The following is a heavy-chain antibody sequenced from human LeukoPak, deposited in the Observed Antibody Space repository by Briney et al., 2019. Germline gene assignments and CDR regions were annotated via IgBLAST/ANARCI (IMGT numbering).Heavy chain of an antibody. J-gene: IGHJ6*02. CDR1: GGTFSSYA. CDR2: IIPFFDTA. CDR3: ARVAVAGPRGMDV. V-gene: IGHV1-69*01. D-gene: IGHD6-19*01. Sequence: ASVTVSCKASGGTFSSYAISWVRQAPGQGLEWMGGIIPFFDTANYAQKFQGRVTITADESTSTAYMELSSLRSEDTAVYYCARVAVAGPRGMDVWGQGTTVTVSS.